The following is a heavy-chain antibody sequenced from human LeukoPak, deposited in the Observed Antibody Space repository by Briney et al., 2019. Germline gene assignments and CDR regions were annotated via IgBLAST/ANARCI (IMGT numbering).Heavy chain of an antibody. V-gene: IGHV1-8*03. D-gene: IGHD3-9*01. CDR3: ASSPLRYFDWLLY. Sequence: GASVKVSCKAPGYTFTSYDINWVRQATGQGLEWMGWMNPNSGNTGYAQKFQGRVTITRNTSISTAYMELSSLRSEDTAVYYCASSPLRYFDWLLYWGQGTLVTVSS. CDR2: MNPNSGNT. CDR1: GYTFTSYD. J-gene: IGHJ4*02.